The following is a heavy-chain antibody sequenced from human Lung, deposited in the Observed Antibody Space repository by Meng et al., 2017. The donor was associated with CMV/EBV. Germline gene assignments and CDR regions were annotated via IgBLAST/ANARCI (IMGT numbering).Heavy chain of an antibody. J-gene: IGHJ4*02. CDR2: ITGTGGNT. V-gene: IGHV3-23*01. CDR3: GKVYGSGSYRNDY. D-gene: IGHD3-10*01. Sequence: AAGFSFNSYAMAWVPQAPGKGLEWGSAITGTGGNTFYADSVTGPFTISRENFKNPLYLPINSLRAEETAVYYCGKVYGSGSYRNDYWGQGTLVTVSS. CDR1: GFSFNSYA.